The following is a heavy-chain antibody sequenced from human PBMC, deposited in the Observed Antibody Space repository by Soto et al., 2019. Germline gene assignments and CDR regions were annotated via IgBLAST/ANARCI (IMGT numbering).Heavy chain of an antibody. CDR2: MNPNSGNT. V-gene: IGHV1-8*01. CDR1: GYTFTNYD. D-gene: IGHD6-13*01. J-gene: IGHJ6*04. CDR3: ARRGFSTSPPFRYHYSVIAV. Sequence: ASVKVSCKASGYTFTNYDGNWVRQATGQGLEWMGWMNPNSGNTGYAQKFQGRVTMTRNTSISTAYMELSSLRSEDTAVYYCARRGFSTSPPFRYHYSVIAVWGKGPTVPVSS.